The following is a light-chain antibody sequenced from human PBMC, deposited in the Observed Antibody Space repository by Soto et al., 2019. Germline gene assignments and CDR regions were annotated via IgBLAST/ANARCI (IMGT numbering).Light chain of an antibody. CDR3: QQYGSSPSIT. Sequence: IVLTQSPATLSVSPGERATLSCRASQNISNYLIWYQQKPGQAPRLLIYDASKRATGTPYRFSGSGSGTDFTLTISRLEPEDFAVYYCQQYGSSPSITFGQGTRLEIK. V-gene: IGKV3-20*01. CDR1: QNISNY. J-gene: IGKJ5*01. CDR2: DAS.